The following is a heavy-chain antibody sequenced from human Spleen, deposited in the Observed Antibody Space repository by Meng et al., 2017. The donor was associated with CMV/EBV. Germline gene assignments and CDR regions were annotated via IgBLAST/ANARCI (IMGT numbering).Heavy chain of an antibody. D-gene: IGHD6-19*01. CDR3: ARGGTTGYSSGSDY. CDR2: IYYSGST. Sequence: QEQLTEGGAGLLKPSETLSLTCAVYGGSFSGYYWSWIRQPPGKGLEWIGSIYYSGSTYYNPSLKSRVTISVDTSKNQFSLKLSSVTAADTAVYYCARGGTTGYSSGSDYWGQGTLVTVSS. CDR1: GGSFSGYY. J-gene: IGHJ4*02. V-gene: IGHV4-34*01.